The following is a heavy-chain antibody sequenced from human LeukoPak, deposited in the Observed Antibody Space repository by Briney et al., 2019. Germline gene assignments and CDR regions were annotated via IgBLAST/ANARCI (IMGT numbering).Heavy chain of an antibody. CDR3: ARDRGIARFDY. CDR1: GFTFSSYA. CDR2: ISYDGSNK. D-gene: IGHD6-13*01. J-gene: IGHJ4*02. Sequence: PGGSLRLSCAASGFTFSSYAMHWVRQAPGKGLEGVAVISYDGSNKYYADSVKGRFTISRDNSKNTLYLQMNSLRAEDTAVYYCARDRGIARFDYWGQGTLVTVSS. V-gene: IGHV3-30*04.